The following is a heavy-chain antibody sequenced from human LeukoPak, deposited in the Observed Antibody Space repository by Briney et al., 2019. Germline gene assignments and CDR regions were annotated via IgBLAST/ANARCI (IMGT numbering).Heavy chain of an antibody. CDR1: GYTFTSYG. V-gene: IGHV1-18*01. CDR3: AIYLGGRHANAH. D-gene: IGHD2-2*02. CDR2: ISAYNGNT. Sequence: ASVKVSCKASGYTFTSYGISWVRQAPGQGLEGMGWISAYNGNTNCAQKLQGRVTMTTDTSTSTAYMALRRLRSGDTAVYYCAIYLGGRHANAHWGQSTVVSVSS. J-gene: IGHJ1*01.